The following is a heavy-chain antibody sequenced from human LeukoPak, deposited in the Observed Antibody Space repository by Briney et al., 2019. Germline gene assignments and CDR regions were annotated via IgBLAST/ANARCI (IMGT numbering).Heavy chain of an antibody. V-gene: IGHV4-59*01. CDR3: ARYSGSYYGTFDY. Sequence: PSETLSLTCTVSGGSISSYYWSWIRQPPGKGLEWIGYIYYSGSTNYNPSLESRVTISVDTSKNQFSLKLSSVTAADTAVYYCARYSGSYYGTFDYWGQGTLVTVSS. CDR2: IYYSGST. J-gene: IGHJ4*02. D-gene: IGHD1-26*01. CDR1: GGSISSYY.